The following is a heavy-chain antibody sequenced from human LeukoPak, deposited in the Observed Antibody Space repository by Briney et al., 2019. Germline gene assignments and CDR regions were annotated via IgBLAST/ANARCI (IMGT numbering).Heavy chain of an antibody. CDR2: IYPGDSDT. J-gene: IGHJ6*02. D-gene: IGHD3-3*01. CDR1: GYSFTSYW. CDR3: ARFSSYYDFWSGYPQPDSYGMDV. Sequence: NAGESLKISCNGSGYSFTSYWIGWVRQMTGKDLEWMGIIYPGDSDTRYSPSFQGQVTISADKSISTAYLQWSSLKASDTAMYYCARFSSYYDFWSGYPQPDSYGMDVWGQGTTVTVSS. V-gene: IGHV5-51*01.